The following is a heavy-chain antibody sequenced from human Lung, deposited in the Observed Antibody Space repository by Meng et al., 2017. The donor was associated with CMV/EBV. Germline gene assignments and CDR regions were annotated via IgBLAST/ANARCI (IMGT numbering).Heavy chain of an antibody. D-gene: IGHD6-6*01. CDR2: INPSGGST. CDR3: ARFVGSSSNRDFFYYYGMDV. Sequence: SVTVSCKASGYTFTSYYMHWVRQAPGQGLEWMGIINPSGGSTSYAQKFQGRVTMTRDTSTSTVYMELSSLRSEDTAVYYCARFVGSSSNRDFFYYYGMDVWGQGTTVTVSS. V-gene: IGHV1-46*01. CDR1: GYTFTSYY. J-gene: IGHJ6*02.